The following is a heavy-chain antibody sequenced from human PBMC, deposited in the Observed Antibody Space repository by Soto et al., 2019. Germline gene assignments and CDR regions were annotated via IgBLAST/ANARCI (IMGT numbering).Heavy chain of an antibody. J-gene: IGHJ6*03. Sequence: EVQLVESGGGLVQPGGSLKLSCAASGFTFSGSAMHWVRQASGKGLAWVGRIRSKANSYATAYAASVKGRFTISRDDSKNTAYLQMNSLKTEDTAVYYCTHHIVVVPAPYMDVWGKGTTVTVSS. CDR2: IRSKANSYAT. CDR3: THHIVVVPAPYMDV. CDR1: GFTFSGSA. V-gene: IGHV3-73*01. D-gene: IGHD2-2*01.